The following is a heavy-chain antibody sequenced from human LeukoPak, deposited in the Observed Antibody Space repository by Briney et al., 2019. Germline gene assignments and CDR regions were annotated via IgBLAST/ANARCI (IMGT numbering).Heavy chain of an antibody. CDR3: ARHRYYGSGSYPDV. J-gene: IGHJ6*02. V-gene: IGHV4-59*08. CDR1: GGSISSHY. D-gene: IGHD3-10*01. Sequence: SETLSLTCTVSGGSISSHYWSWIRQPPGKGLEWIGYIYYSGSTNYNPSLKSRITISVDTSKNQFSLKLSSVTAADTAVYYCARHRYYGSGSYPDVWGQGTTVTVSS. CDR2: IYYSGST.